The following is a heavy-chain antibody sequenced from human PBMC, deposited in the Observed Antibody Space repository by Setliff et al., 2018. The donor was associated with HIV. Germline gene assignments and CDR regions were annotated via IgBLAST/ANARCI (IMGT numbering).Heavy chain of an antibody. CDR2: ISGYNGNT. CDR3: ARDPRSGYDSDTAMVTVYYYYMDV. V-gene: IGHV1-18*04. J-gene: IGHJ6*03. Sequence: GASVKVSCKASGYTFINFGITWVRQAPGQGLEWVGYISGYNGNTKYAQNVQGRVTMTTDTSTSTAYMELRSLRYDDTAAYYCARDPRSGYDSDTAMVTVYYYYMDVWGKGTTVTVSS. D-gene: IGHD5-18*01. CDR1: GYTFINFG.